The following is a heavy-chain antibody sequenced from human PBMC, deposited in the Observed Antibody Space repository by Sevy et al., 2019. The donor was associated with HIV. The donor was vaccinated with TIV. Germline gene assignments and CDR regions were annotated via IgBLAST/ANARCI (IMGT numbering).Heavy chain of an antibody. CDR2: IIPIFGTA. Sequence: ASVKVSCKASGGTFSSYAISWVRQAPGQGLEWMGGIIPIFGTANYAQKFQGRVTITADESTSTAYMELSSLRSEDTAVYYCARDFRTGYCSGGSCYFNGMDVWGPGTTVTVSS. D-gene: IGHD2-15*01. CDR1: GGTFSSYA. V-gene: IGHV1-69*13. CDR3: ARDFRTGYCSGGSCYFNGMDV. J-gene: IGHJ6*02.